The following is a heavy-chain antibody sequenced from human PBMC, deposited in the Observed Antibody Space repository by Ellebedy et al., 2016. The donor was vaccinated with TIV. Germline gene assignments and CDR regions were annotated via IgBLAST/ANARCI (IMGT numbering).Heavy chain of an antibody. V-gene: IGHV3-21*01. Sequence: GGSLRLSCAASGFTFSSYSMNWVRQAPGKGLEWVSSISSSSSYIYYADSVKGRFTISRDNAKNSLYLQMNSLRAEDTAVYYCASSLPGGYSNYYYYYGMDVWGQGTTVTVSS. CDR1: GFTFSSYS. J-gene: IGHJ6*02. CDR2: ISSSSSYI. D-gene: IGHD4-11*01. CDR3: ASSLPGGYSNYYYYYGMDV.